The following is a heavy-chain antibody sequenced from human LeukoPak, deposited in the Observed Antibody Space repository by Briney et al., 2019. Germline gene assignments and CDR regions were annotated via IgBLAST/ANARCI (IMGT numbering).Heavy chain of an antibody. Sequence: GGSLRLSCVASGFTFSSYTMHWVRQAPGKGLEYVSAISSNGGSTYYADSVKGRFTISRDNSKNTLYLQMSSLRAEDAAVYYCVKGRVPAAVWWFDPWGQGTLVTVSS. CDR1: GFTFSSYT. V-gene: IGHV3-64D*06. J-gene: IGHJ5*02. CDR3: VKGRVPAAVWWFDP. CDR2: ISSNGGST. D-gene: IGHD2-2*01.